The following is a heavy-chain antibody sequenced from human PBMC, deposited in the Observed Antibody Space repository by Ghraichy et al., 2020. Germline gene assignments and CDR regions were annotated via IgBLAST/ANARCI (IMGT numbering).Heavy chain of an antibody. V-gene: IGHV4-31*02. CDR2: IYYSGST. CDR3: ARGPMIVVAPPAD. J-gene: IGHJ4*02. D-gene: IGHD3-22*01. CDR1: GGSISSGGYY. Sequence: SQTLSLTCTVSGGSISSGGYYWSWIRQHPGKGLEWIGYIYYSGSTYYNPSLKSRVTISVDTSKNQFSLKLSSVTAADTAVYYCARGPMIVVAPPADWGQGTLVTVSS.